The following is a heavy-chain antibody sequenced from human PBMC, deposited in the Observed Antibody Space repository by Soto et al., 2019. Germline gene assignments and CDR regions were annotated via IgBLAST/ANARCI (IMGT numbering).Heavy chain of an antibody. Sequence: SETLSLTCTVSGGSISSYYWSWIRQPPGKGLEWIGYIYYSGSTNYNPSLKSRVTISVDTSKNQFSLKLSSVTAADTAVYYCARGTTMIYYYYYMDVWGKGTTVTVSS. D-gene: IGHD1-7*01. CDR2: IYYSGST. V-gene: IGHV4-59*01. CDR3: ARGTTMIYYYYYMDV. J-gene: IGHJ6*03. CDR1: GGSISSYY.